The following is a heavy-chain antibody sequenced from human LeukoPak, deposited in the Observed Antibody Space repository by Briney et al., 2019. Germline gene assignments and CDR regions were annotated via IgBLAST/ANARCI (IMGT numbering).Heavy chain of an antibody. Sequence: ASETLSLTCTVAGGSITRDSCYWGWIRQPPGKGLEWIGNFYHSGTTYYNPSLKSRVTIFVDTSKNQFSLKLISVTAADTAMYYCARQLRCNWAPHAFDIWGQGTMLTVSS. D-gene: IGHD1-1*01. CDR1: GGSITRDSCY. CDR3: ARQLRCNWAPHAFDI. V-gene: IGHV4-39*01. J-gene: IGHJ3*02. CDR2: FYHSGTT.